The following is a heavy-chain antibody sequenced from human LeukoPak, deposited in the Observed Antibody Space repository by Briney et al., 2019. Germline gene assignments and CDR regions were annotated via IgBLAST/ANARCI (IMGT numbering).Heavy chain of an antibody. D-gene: IGHD6-13*01. J-gene: IGHJ4*02. CDR3: ARDGSAATGASYFDY. Sequence: AAVKESCKASGGTFSSYAITWLRQPPGQGLEWMGGIIPIFRTSHYALKFQGRVTTTADDSTSTAYMELSSLRSDDTAVYYCARDGSAATGASYFDYRGAGKLGTVSS. CDR1: GGTFSSYA. CDR2: IIPIFRTS. V-gene: IGHV1-69*13.